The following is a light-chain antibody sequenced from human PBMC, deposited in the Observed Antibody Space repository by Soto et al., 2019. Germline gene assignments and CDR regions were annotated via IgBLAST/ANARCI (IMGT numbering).Light chain of an antibody. CDR1: QSVASGH. CDR3: QQYGTAPIT. J-gene: IGKJ5*01. V-gene: IGKV3-20*01. Sequence: EIVLTQSPATLSLSPGERATLSCRASQSVASGHLAWYQQTPGQAPRLPVSDASSRATGIPDRFSGSASGTDFTLTISRLEPEDSAMYYCQQYGTAPITFGQGTRLEIK. CDR2: DAS.